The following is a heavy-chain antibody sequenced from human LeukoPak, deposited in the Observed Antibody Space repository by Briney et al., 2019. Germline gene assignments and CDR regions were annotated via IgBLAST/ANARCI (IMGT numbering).Heavy chain of an antibody. CDR2: INTNTGNP. J-gene: IGHJ3*02. Sequence: ASVKVSCKASGYSFTNYAMNWVRQAPGQGLEWMGWINTNTGNPTYAQGFTGRFVFSLDTSVSTAYLQISSLKAEDTAVYYCARVHRSGWYKYNAFDIWGQGAMVTVSS. D-gene: IGHD6-19*01. V-gene: IGHV7-4-1*02. CDR3: ARVHRSGWYKYNAFDI. CDR1: GYSFTNYA.